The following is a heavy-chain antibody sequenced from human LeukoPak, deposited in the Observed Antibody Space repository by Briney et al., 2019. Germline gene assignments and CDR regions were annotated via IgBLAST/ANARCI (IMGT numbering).Heavy chain of an antibody. J-gene: IGHJ4*02. CDR2: IIPILGIA. D-gene: IGHD3-16*01. CDR1: GGTFSSYA. Sequence: GASVKVSCKASGGTFSSYAISWVGQAPGQGLEWMGRIIPILGIANYAQKFQGRVTITADKSTSTAYMELSSLRSEDTAVYYCASRRRDMITFGGVTAPDYWGQGTLVTVSS. V-gene: IGHV1-69*04. CDR3: ASRRRDMITFGGVTAPDY.